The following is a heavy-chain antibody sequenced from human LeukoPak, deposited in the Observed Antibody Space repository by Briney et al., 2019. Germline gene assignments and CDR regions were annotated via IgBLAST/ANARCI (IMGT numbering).Heavy chain of an antibody. V-gene: IGHV4-59*01. J-gene: IGHJ3*02. CDR1: XGSXSGYS. Sequence: SETLSLTCTVXXGSXSGYSWNXXXQPPXXXXXXXGYIYSSGTTNYNPSLKSRVAISVDTSNNQFSLKLSSVTAADTAVYYCARDANGDEEDDALDIWGQGTMVTVSS. CDR3: ARDANGDEEDDALDI. D-gene: IGHD4-17*01. CDR2: IYSSGTT.